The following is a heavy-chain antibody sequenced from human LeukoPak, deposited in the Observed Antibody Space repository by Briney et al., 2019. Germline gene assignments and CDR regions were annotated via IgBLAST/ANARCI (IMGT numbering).Heavy chain of an antibody. CDR2: ISYDGSNI. V-gene: IGHV3-30*04. CDR3: ARAPPNPRGQYYYYYYYMDV. CDR1: GFTFSSYA. D-gene: IGHD3-10*01. Sequence: GGSLRLSCAASGFTFSSYAVHWARQAPGKGLEWVALISYDGSNIYYADSVKGRFTISRDNAKNSLYLQMNSLRAGDTAVYYCARAPPNPRGQYYYYYYYMDVWGKGTTVTVSS. J-gene: IGHJ6*03.